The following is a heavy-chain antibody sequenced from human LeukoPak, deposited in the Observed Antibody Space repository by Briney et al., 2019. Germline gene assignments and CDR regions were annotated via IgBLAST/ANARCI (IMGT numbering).Heavy chain of an antibody. D-gene: IGHD1-26*01. J-gene: IGHJ4*02. CDR1: GNYW. CDR2: IYSGGST. Sequence: GGSLRLSCAASGNYWMHWVRQAPGKGLVWVSVIYSGGSTYYADSVKGRFNISRDNSKNTLYLQVNGLRVEDTAVYYCARCKGIPFSGSYDYWGQGTLVTVSS. CDR3: ARCKGIPFSGSYDY. V-gene: IGHV3-53*01.